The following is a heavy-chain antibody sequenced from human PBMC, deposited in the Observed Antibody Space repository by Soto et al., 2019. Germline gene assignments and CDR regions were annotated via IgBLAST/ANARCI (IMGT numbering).Heavy chain of an antibody. J-gene: IGHJ4*02. CDR1: GGSISSYY. CDR3: ARLYGFSGFDY. Sequence: SETLSLTCTVSGGSISSYYWSWIRQPPGKGLEWIGYIYYSGSTNYNPSLKSRVTISVDTSKNQFSLKLSSVTAADPAVYYCARLYGFSGFDYWGQGTLVTVSS. V-gene: IGHV4-59*08. D-gene: IGHD6-25*01. CDR2: IYYSGST.